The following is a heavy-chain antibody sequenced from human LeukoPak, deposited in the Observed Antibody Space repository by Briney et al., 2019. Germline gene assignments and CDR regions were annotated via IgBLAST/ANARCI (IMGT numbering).Heavy chain of an antibody. CDR2: ISAYNGNT. CDR3: ARGFHRLYGSGNYYNPEFDY. D-gene: IGHD3-10*01. J-gene: IGHJ4*02. CDR1: GYTFTSYG. V-gene: IGHV1-18*01. Sequence: ASVEVSCKASGYTFTSYGISWVRQAPGQGLEWMGWISAYNGNTNYAQKLQGRVTMTTDTSTSTAYMELRSLRSDDTAVYYCARGFHRLYGSGNYYNPEFDYWGQGTLVTVSS.